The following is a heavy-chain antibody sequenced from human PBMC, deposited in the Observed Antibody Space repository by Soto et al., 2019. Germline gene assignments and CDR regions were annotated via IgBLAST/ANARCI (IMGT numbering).Heavy chain of an antibody. CDR2: INAGNGNT. CDR3: ARWAESRSGYDYWFDP. CDR1: GYTFTSYA. V-gene: IGHV1-3*01. D-gene: IGHD5-12*01. J-gene: IGHJ5*02. Sequence: GASVKVSCKASGYTFTSYAIHWVRQAPGQRLEWMGWINAGNGNTKYSQKFQGRVTITRDTSASTAYMELSSLRSEDTAVYYCARWAESRSGYDYWFDPWGQGTLVTVS.